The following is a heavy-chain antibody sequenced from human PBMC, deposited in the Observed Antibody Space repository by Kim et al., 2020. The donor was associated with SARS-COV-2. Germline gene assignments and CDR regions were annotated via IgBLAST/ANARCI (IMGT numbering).Heavy chain of an antibody. CDR3: TRGSNDYYDSSGYLSDPLDY. CDR2: IRSKAYGGTT. CDR1: GFTFGDYA. D-gene: IGHD3-22*01. V-gene: IGHV3-49*03. Sequence: GGSLRLSCTASGFTFGDYAMSWFRQAPGKGLEWVGFIRSKAYGGTTEYAASVKGRFTISRDDSKSIAYLQMNSLKTEDTAVYYCTRGSNDYYDSSGYLSDPLDYWGQGTLVTVSS. J-gene: IGHJ4*02.